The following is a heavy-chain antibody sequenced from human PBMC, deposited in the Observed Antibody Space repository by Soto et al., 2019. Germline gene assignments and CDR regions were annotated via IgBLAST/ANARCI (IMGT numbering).Heavy chain of an antibody. J-gene: IGHJ5*02. CDR3: VRVTKLRSPLFDP. Sequence: SETLSLTCTVSGGSIISGDYYCSWIRQPPGKGLGWIGYIYYSGSTNYNPSLKSRFTISVDTSKNQFSLKLSSVTAADTAVYYCVRVTKLRSPLFDPWGQGTLVTVSS. V-gene: IGHV4-30-4*01. D-gene: IGHD4-17*01. CDR2: IYYSGST. CDR1: GGSIISGDYY.